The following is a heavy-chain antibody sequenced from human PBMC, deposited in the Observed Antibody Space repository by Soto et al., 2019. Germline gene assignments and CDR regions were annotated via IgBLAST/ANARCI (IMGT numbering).Heavy chain of an antibody. J-gene: IGHJ4*02. V-gene: IGHV3-7*01. CDR2: IKQDGSEK. CDR1: GFTFSSYW. CDR3: ARVRTPFKYYFDY. Sequence: EVQLVESGGGLVQPGGSLRLSCAASGFTFSSYWMSWVRQAPGKGLEWVANIKQDGSEKYYVDSVKGQFTISRDNAKNSLYLQMNSLRAEDTAVYYCARVRTPFKYYFDYWGQGTLVTVSS.